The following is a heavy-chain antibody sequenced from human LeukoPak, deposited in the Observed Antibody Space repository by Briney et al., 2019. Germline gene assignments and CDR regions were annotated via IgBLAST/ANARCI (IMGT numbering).Heavy chain of an antibody. CDR3: ARAPHEKILDY. V-gene: IGHV4-34*01. Sequence: SETLSHTCAVYGGSFSGYYWSWIRQPPGKGLEWIGEINHSGSTNYNPSLKSRVTISVDTSKNQFSLKLSSVTAADTAVYYCARAPHEKILDYWGQGTLVTVSS. D-gene: IGHD2-15*01. CDR1: GGSFSGYY. J-gene: IGHJ4*02. CDR2: INHSGST.